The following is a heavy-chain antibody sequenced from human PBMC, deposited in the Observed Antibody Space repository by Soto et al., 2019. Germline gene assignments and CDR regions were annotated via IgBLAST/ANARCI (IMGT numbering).Heavy chain of an antibody. V-gene: IGHV4-4*02. D-gene: IGHD2-8*01. CDR3: VKRSIVHVNWFDP. J-gene: IGHJ5*02. CDR2: IYHTGTT. Sequence: SETLSLTCGVSGASISIRNWWIWVRQSPAKGLEWICEIYHTGTTNYNPSLKSRVTLSVEKSKNQFSLTLTSVTAADTAVYYCVKRSIVHVNWFDPWGQGTLVAVSS. CDR1: GASISIRNW.